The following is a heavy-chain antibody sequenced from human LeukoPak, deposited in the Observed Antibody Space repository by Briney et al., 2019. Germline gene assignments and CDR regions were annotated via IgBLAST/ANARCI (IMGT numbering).Heavy chain of an antibody. Sequence: PSETLSLTCAVYGGSFSGYYWSWIRQPPGKGLEWIGEINHSGSTNYNPSLKSRVTISVDTSKNQFSLKLSSVTAADTAVYYCAGLGGHYGDYDYWGQGTLVTVSS. CDR2: INHSGST. D-gene: IGHD4-17*01. J-gene: IGHJ4*02. V-gene: IGHV4-34*01. CDR1: GGSFSGYY. CDR3: AGLGGHYGDYDY.